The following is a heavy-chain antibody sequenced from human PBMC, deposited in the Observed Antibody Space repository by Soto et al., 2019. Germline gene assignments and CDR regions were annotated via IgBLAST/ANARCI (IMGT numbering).Heavy chain of an antibody. CDR1: GFTFSSYA. J-gene: IGHJ6*02. V-gene: IGHV3-23*01. CDR3: AKREPYYDFWSARGGMDV. D-gene: IGHD3-3*01. CDR2: ISGSGGST. Sequence: EVQLLESGGGLVQPGGSLRLSWAASGFTFSSYAMRWVRQAPGKGLEWVSAISGSGGSTYDADSGQGRFTISRDTSKNTLYLQMNSLRAEDTAVYYCAKREPYYDFWSARGGMDVWGQGTTVTVSS.